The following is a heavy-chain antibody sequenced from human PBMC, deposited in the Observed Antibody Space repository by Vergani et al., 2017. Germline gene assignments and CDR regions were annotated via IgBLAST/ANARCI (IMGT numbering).Heavy chain of an antibody. CDR3: VRLQLDRRGSEGAFGL. V-gene: IGHV4-39*01. CDR1: GASIVGSNFY. Sequence: QLQLQESGPGPVKPAETLSLTCTVSGASIVGSNFYWGWIRQSPGKGRQWIGNIDYSGTSYFNPSLKSRVTISVDRPMNQISMKLTFVTAADTAVYYCVRLQLDRRGSEGAFGLWGPGT. J-gene: IGHJ3*01. D-gene: IGHD1-1*01. CDR2: IDYSGTS.